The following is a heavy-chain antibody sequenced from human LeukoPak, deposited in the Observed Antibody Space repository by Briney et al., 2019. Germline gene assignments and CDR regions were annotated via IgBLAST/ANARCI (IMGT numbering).Heavy chain of an antibody. J-gene: IGHJ4*02. Sequence: GGSLRLSCAASGFTFSSYAMHWVRQAPGKGLEWVAVISYDGSNKYYADSVKGRFTISRDNSKNTPYLQMNSLRAEDTAVYYCARERATGGLFDYWGQGTLVTVSS. CDR1: GFTFSSYA. CDR3: ARERATGGLFDY. V-gene: IGHV3-30*01. D-gene: IGHD5-24*01. CDR2: ISYDGSNK.